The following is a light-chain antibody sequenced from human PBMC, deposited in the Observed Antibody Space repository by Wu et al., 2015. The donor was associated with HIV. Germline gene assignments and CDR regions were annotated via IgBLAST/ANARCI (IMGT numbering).Light chain of an antibody. V-gene: IGKV1-9*01. CDR3: QQFRSYPFT. J-gene: IGKJ3*01. CDR1: QGISSY. Sequence: IGDRVTITCRASQGISSYLVWYQQKPGKAPKLLIYAASTLQSGVPSRFSGSGSGTEFTLTVSSLQSDDFATYYCQQFRSYPFTFGPGTKVDI. CDR2: AAS.